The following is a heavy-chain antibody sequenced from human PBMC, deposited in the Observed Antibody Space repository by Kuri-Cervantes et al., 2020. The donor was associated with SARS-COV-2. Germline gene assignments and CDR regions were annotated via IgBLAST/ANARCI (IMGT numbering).Heavy chain of an antibody. D-gene: IGHD3-3*01. Sequence: ESLKISCNVSGGSISSSSYYWGWIRQPPGKGLEWIGSIYYSGSTYYNPSLKSRVTITVDTSKNQFSLKLSSVTAADTAVYYCARHLNSVTIFGVVSNWFDPWGQGTLVTVSS. CDR1: GGSISSSSYY. J-gene: IGHJ5*02. CDR2: IYYSGST. CDR3: ARHLNSVTIFGVVSNWFDP. V-gene: IGHV4-39*01.